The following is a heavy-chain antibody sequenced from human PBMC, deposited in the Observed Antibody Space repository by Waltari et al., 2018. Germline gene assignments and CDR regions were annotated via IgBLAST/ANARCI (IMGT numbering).Heavy chain of an antibody. J-gene: IGHJ3*01. CDR2: ISGSGAE. CDR1: ALTFSTHV. D-gene: IGHD2-2*02. V-gene: IGHV3-23*01. Sequence: EVQLMESGGGLVQPGGSLRLSCSASALTFSTHVITWVRQAPGKGLEWVCSISGSGAEWYAESVRGRFTISRDNPKNTVFLQMNSLRVEDTALYYCAKDDRYPDDVFGLWGLGTMVTVSS. CDR3: AKDDRYPDDVFGL.